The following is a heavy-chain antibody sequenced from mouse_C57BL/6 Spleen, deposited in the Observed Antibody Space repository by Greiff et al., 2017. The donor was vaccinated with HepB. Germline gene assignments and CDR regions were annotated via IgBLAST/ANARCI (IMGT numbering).Heavy chain of an antibody. J-gene: IGHJ2*01. Sequence: VQLKESGPGLVKPSQSLSLTCSVTGYSITSGYYWNWIRQFPGNKLEWMGYISYDGSNNYNPSLKNRISITRDTSKNQFFLKLNSVTTEDTATYYCARDHSLLRYFDYWGQGTTLTVSS. V-gene: IGHV3-6*01. CDR3: ARDHSLLRYFDY. D-gene: IGHD1-2*01. CDR1: GYSITSGYY. CDR2: ISYDGSN.